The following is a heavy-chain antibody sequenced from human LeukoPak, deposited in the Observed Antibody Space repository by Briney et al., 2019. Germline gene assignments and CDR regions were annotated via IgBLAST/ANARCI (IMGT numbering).Heavy chain of an antibody. V-gene: IGHV1-2*02. J-gene: IGHJ4*02. CDR1: GYTFTGYY. CDR2: INPNSGGT. CDR3: ARGSDDFWSGYSPSY. Sequence: ASVKVSCKASGYTFTGYYMHWVRQAPGQGLEWMGWINPNSGGTNYAQKFQGRVTMTRDTSISTAYMELSKLRSDDTAVYYCARGSDDFWSGYSPSYWGQGTLVTVSS. D-gene: IGHD3-3*01.